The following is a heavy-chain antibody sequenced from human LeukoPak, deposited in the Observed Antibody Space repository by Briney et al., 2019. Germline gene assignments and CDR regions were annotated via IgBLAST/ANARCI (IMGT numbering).Heavy chain of an antibody. Sequence: GASVKVSCKVSGYTLTELSMHWVRQAPGKGLEWMGGFDPEDGETIYAQKFQGRVTMTEDTSTDTAYMELSSLRSEDTAVYYCATDITGYYGSGSPYWGQGTLVTVSS. D-gene: IGHD3-10*01. CDR1: GYTLTELS. V-gene: IGHV1-24*01. CDR2: FDPEDGET. J-gene: IGHJ4*02. CDR3: ATDITGYYGSGSPY.